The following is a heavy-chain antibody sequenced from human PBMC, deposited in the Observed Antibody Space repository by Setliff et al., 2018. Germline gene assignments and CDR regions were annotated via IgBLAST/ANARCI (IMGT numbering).Heavy chain of an antibody. D-gene: IGHD2-15*01. V-gene: IGHV1-46*01. CDR3: ARGLGGAWVWFDP. CDR2: INPSGGST. Sequence: GASVKVSCKASGYTFTSYYMHWVRQAPGQGLEWMGIINPSGGSTSYAQKFQGRVTMTRDTSISTAYMELSSLRSEDTAVYYCARGLGGAWVWFDPWGQGTLVTVSS. J-gene: IGHJ5*02. CDR1: GYTFTSYY.